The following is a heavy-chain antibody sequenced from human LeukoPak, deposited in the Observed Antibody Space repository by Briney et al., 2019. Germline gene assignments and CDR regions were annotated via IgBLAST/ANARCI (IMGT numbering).Heavy chain of an antibody. CDR3: VSLGYSSSSVRY. Sequence: GGSLRLSCAASGFTVSSNYMSWVRQAPGKGLEWVSVIYSGGSTYYADSVKGRFTISRDNSKNTLYLQMNSLRAEGTAVYFCVSLGYSSSSVRYWGQGTLVTVSS. V-gene: IGHV3-66*01. CDR1: GFTVSSNY. J-gene: IGHJ4*02. D-gene: IGHD6-6*01. CDR2: IYSGGST.